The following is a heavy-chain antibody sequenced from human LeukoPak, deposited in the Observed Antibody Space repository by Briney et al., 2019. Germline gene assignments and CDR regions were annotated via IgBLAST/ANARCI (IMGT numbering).Heavy chain of an antibody. Sequence: GGSMRLSCAASGFTFRNYAMTWVRQAPGKGLEWVSAVSGGGGSTYYADSVKGRFTISRDNPKNTLYLQMNSLRAEDTAVYYCAKRHGYDNDWLDYWGQGTLVTVSS. CDR2: VSGGGGST. CDR1: GFTFRNYA. D-gene: IGHD3-22*01. J-gene: IGHJ4*02. V-gene: IGHV3-23*01. CDR3: AKRHGYDNDWLDY.